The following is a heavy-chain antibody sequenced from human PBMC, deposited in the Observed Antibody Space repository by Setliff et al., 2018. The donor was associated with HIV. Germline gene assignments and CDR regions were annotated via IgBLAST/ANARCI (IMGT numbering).Heavy chain of an antibody. CDR1: GYTFTSYA. CDR2: INTEKGNT. D-gene: IGHD6-19*01. CDR3: ARVPGNGWYRGAFDI. V-gene: IGHV1-3*03. Sequence: GASVKVSCKASGYTFTSYAIHWVRQAPGQGLQWMGWINTEKGNTKYSEDFQGGVTITRDTFATTGYMELTSLRSEDTAVYYCARVPGNGWYRGAFDIWGQGTMVTVSS. J-gene: IGHJ3*02.